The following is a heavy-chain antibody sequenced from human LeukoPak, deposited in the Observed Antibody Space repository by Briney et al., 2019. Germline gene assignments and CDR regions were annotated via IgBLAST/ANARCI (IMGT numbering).Heavy chain of an antibody. J-gene: IGHJ3*02. Sequence: SETLSLTCIVSGGSINSYYWNWIRQPPGKGLEWIGYVFYSGNTNYNPSLKSRVTISVDASKSQLSLKLSSVTAADTAVYYCASVVTATSDAFDIWGQGTMVTVSS. V-gene: IGHV4-59*01. CDR1: GGSINSYY. D-gene: IGHD2-21*02. CDR2: VFYSGNT. CDR3: ASVVTATSDAFDI.